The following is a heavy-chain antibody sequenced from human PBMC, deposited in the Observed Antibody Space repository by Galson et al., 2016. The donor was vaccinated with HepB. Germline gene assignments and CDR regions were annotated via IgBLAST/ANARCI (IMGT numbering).Heavy chain of an antibody. CDR2: IRSKAYGGTT. J-gene: IGHJ4*02. CDR1: GFTFGDYA. D-gene: IGHD5-24*01. V-gene: IGHV3-49*03. Sequence: SLRLSCAASGFTFGDYAMSWFRQAPGKGLEWVGVIRSKAYGGTTEYAASVKGRFTISRDDSKCIAYLQMNSLKTEDTAVYYCTRGVVATTRRGFDYWGQGTLVTVSS. CDR3: TRGVVATTRRGFDY.